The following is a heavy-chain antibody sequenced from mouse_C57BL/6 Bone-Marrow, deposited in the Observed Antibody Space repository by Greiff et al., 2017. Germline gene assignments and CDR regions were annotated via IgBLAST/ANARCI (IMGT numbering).Heavy chain of an antibody. CDR3: TRDGYYGFAY. J-gene: IGHJ3*01. CDR1: GFNIKDDY. V-gene: IGHV14-4*01. CDR2: IDPENGDT. D-gene: IGHD2-3*01. Sequence: VQLQQSGAELVRPGASVKLSCTASGFNIKDDYMHWVKQRPEQGLEWIGRIDPENGDTEYASKFQGKATITADTSSNTAYLQLSSLTSEDTAVYYCTRDGYYGFAYWGQGTLVTVSA.